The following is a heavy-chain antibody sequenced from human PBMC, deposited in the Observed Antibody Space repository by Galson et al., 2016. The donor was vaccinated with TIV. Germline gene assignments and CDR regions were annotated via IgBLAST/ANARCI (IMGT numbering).Heavy chain of an antibody. Sequence: SETLSLTCTVSGDSISSSSYYWGWIRQPPGKGLEWIGNLFYSGGTNSNPSLKSRVTISVDASKNQFSLRLSSVTAADTAVYYCASTAGYWGQGTTVIVSS. CDR2: LFYSGGT. D-gene: IGHD6-25*01. V-gene: IGHV4-39*07. CDR3: ASTAGY. J-gene: IGHJ6*02. CDR1: GDSISSSSYY.